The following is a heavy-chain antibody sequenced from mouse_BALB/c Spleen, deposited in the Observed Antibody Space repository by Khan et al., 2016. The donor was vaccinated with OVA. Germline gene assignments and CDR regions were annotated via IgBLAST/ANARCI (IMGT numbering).Heavy chain of an antibody. CDR3: ARDYWFAY. CDR2: IGSGDST. Sequence: EVALVESGGDLVKPGGSLKLSCAASGFTFSNYAMSWVRQSPEKRLEWVASIGSGDSTYYLDSVKGRFTISRNNARNNLYLQMSSLRSEDTAMYYCARDYWFAYWGQGTLVTVSA. V-gene: IGHV5-6-5*01. CDR1: GFTFSNYA. J-gene: IGHJ3*01.